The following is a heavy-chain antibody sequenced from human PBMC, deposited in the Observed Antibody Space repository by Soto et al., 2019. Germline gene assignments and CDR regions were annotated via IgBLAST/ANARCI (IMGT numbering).Heavy chain of an antibody. CDR1: GGSISTHY. CDR2: IDSSGNT. D-gene: IGHD3-3*01. J-gene: IGHJ4*02. CDR3: ARGGHDFWSGPFDY. V-gene: IGHV4-4*07. Sequence: SQTLSLPCSVSGGSISTHYCNWISQPAGKGLEWIGRIDSSGNTNYSPSLKSRVTLSFATSKNQFSLKLSSVTAADTAVYYCARGGHDFWSGPFDYWGQGTPVTVSS.